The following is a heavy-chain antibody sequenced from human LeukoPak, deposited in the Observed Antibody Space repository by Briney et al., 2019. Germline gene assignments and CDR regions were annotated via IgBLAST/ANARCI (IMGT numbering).Heavy chain of an antibody. CDR2: IKQDGSEK. CDR1: GFTFSSYW. Sequence: PGGSLRLSCAASGFTFSSYWMSWVRQAPGKGLEWVANIKQDGSEKYYVDSVKGRFTISRDNAKNSLYLQMNSLRAEDTAVYYCATCSGWSSCYYMDVWGKGTTVTISS. V-gene: IGHV3-7*01. D-gene: IGHD6-19*01. CDR3: ATCSGWSSCYYMDV. J-gene: IGHJ6*03.